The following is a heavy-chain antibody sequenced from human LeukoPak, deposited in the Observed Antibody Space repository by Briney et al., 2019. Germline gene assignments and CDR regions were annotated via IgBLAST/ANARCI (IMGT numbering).Heavy chain of an antibody. CDR3: ARVYSSSWYGAQEYYFDY. D-gene: IGHD6-13*01. CDR1: GGSFSGYY. J-gene: IGHJ4*02. Sequence: PSETLSLTCAVYGGSFSGYYWSWIRQPPGKGLEWIGEINHSGSTNYNPSLKSRVTISVDTSKNQFSLKLSSVTAADTAVYYCARVYSSSWYGAQEYYFDYWGQGTLVTVSS. CDR2: INHSGST. V-gene: IGHV4-34*01.